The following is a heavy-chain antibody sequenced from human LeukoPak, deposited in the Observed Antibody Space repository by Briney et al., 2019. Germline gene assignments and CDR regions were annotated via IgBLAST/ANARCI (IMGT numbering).Heavy chain of an antibody. Sequence: PSETLSLTCAVSGYSLSSGYYWGWIGQPPGKGLEWIGSIYHSGSTYYNPSLKSPVTISVDTSKKQLSLKLSSVTAADTAVYYCAKAYYYYDSSGYYFWGQGTLVNVSS. J-gene: IGHJ4*02. CDR1: GYSLSSGYY. CDR2: IYHSGST. D-gene: IGHD3-22*01. V-gene: IGHV4-38-2*01. CDR3: AKAYYYYDSSGYYF.